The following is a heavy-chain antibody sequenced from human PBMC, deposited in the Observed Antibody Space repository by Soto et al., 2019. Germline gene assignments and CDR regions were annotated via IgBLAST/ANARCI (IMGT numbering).Heavy chain of an antibody. CDR3: ASTDAGWYLEIGY. CDR2: ISSSSSYT. V-gene: IGHV3-11*06. J-gene: IGHJ4*02. Sequence: NPGGSLRLSCAASGFTFSDYYMSWIRQAPGKGLEWVSYISSSSSYTNYADSVKGRFTISRDNAKNSLYLQMNSLRAEDTAVYYCASTDAGWYLEIGYWGQGTLVTVSS. CDR1: GFTFSDYY. D-gene: IGHD6-19*01.